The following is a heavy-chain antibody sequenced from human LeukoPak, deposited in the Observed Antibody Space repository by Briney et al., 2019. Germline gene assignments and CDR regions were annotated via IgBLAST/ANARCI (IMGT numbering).Heavy chain of an antibody. V-gene: IGHV3-73*01. CDR3: TSLITFGGVIATDYMDV. CDR2: VRSKANSYAT. Sequence: GGSLRLSCAASGFTFSGSAMHWVRQASGKGLEWVGRVRSKANSYATAYAASVKGRFTISRDDSKNTAYLQMNSLKTEDTAVYYCTSLITFGGVIATDYMDVWGKGTTVTVSS. J-gene: IGHJ6*03. CDR1: GFTFSGSA. D-gene: IGHD3-16*02.